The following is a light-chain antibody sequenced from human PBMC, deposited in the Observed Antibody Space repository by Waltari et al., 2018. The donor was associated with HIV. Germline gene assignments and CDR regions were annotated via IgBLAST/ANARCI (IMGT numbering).Light chain of an antibody. CDR2: HTN. V-gene: IGLV1-47*01. Sequence: QSVLTQPPSASGNPGQRVTISCSGSISKIVTTYVSWYKQFPGTAPELVVYHTNQRPLGVPDRFSGSKSGTSASLAISGLRSEDEADYYCAAWDDSLSAWLFGGGTRLNVL. CDR1: ISKIVTTY. CDR3: AAWDDSLSAWL. J-gene: IGLJ2*01.